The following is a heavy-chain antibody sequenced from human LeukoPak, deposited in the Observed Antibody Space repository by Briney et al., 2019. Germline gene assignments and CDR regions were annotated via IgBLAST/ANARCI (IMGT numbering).Heavy chain of an antibody. CDR2: INHSGST. Sequence: SETLSLTCAVYGGSFSGYYWSWIRQPPGKGLEWIGEINHSGSTNYNPSLKSRVTISVDKSKNQFSLKLSSVTAADTAVYYCARVLCGGSCYEDYWGQGTLVTVSS. D-gene: IGHD2-15*01. J-gene: IGHJ4*02. CDR1: GGSFSGYY. CDR3: ARVLCGGSCYEDY. V-gene: IGHV4-34*01.